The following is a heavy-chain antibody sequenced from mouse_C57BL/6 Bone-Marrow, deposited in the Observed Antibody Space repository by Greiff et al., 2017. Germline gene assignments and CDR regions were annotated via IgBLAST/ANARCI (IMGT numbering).Heavy chain of an antibody. CDR2: IDPSDSYT. D-gene: IGHD1-1*01. CDR3: AREDTTDAY. Sequence: VKLQQPGAELVKPGASVKLSCKASGYTFTSYWMQWVKQRPGQGLEWIGEIDPSDSYTNYNQKFKGKATLTVDTSSSTAYMQLSSLTSEDSAVYYCAREDTTDAYWGQGTLVTVSA. V-gene: IGHV1-50*01. CDR1: GYTFTSYW. J-gene: IGHJ3*01.